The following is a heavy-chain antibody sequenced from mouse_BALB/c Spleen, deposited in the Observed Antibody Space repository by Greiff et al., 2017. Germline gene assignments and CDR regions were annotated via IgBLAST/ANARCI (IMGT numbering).Heavy chain of an antibody. CDR1: GYTFTSYW. CDR2: IDPSDSYT. CDR3: TTLWLRQHFDV. Sequence: QVQLQQPGAELVKPGASVKMSCKASGYTFTSYWMHWVKQRPGQGLEWIGVIDPSDSYTSYNQKFKGKATLTVDTSSSTAYMQLSSLTSEDSAVYYCTTLWLRQHFDVWGAGTTVTVSS. D-gene: IGHD2-2*01. V-gene: IGHV1S127*01. J-gene: IGHJ1*01.